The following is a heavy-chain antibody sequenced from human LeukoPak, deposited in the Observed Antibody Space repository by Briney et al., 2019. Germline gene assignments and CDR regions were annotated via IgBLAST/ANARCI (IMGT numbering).Heavy chain of an antibody. V-gene: IGHV3-23*01. CDR3: TKGVYFYPDY. CDR1: GFALREYV. CDR2: FSGSGGRT. Sequence: GGSLRLSCAASGFALREYVMGWVREAPGKGLEWVSAFSGSGGRTYSAASVKGRFTISRDNSQNTLYLQMSSLRAQDTAVYYCTKGVYFYPDYWGQGTLVAVSS. D-gene: IGHD2-8*01. J-gene: IGHJ4*02.